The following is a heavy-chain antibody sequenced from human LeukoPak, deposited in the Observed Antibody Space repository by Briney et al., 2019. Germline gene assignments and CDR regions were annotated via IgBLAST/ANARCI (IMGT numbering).Heavy chain of an antibody. CDR3: ARAALGYCSSTSCYGDY. V-gene: IGHV3-43D*04. D-gene: IGHD2-2*01. Sequence: GGSLRLSCAASGFTFDDYAMHWVRQAPGKGLEWVSLISWDGGSTYYADSVKGRFTISRDNSKNSLYLQMNSLRAEDTALYYCARAALGYCSSTSCYGDYWGQGTLVTISS. J-gene: IGHJ4*02. CDR1: GFTFDDYA. CDR2: ISWDGGST.